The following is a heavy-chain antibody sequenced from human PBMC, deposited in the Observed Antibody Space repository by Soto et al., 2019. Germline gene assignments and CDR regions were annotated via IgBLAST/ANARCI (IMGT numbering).Heavy chain of an antibody. CDR2: INSGGNST. D-gene: IGHD6-19*01. CDR1: GFTFSTYW. Sequence: EVQLVESGGGLVQPGGSLRLSCAASGFTFSTYWMHWVRQAPGKGLVWVSRINSGGNSTSYADSVKGRFTISRDNAKNTLYLQMNSLRAEDTAIYYCARAQAVAGTGGYYWGQGALVTVSS. V-gene: IGHV3-74*01. J-gene: IGHJ4*02. CDR3: ARAQAVAGTGGYY.